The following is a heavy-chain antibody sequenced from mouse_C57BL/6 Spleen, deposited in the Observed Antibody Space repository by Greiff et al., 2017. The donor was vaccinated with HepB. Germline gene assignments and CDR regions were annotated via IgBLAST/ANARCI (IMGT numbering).Heavy chain of an antibody. CDR3: ARGVLGPLYYAMDY. CDR1: GFTFSDYG. Sequence: EVKLVESGGGLVKPGGSLKLSCAASGFTFSDYGMHWVRQAPEKGLEWVAYISSGSSTIYYADTVKGRFTISRDNAKNTLFLQMTSLRSEDTAMYYCARGVLGPLYYAMDYWGQGTSVTVSS. V-gene: IGHV5-17*01. D-gene: IGHD4-1*01. J-gene: IGHJ4*01. CDR2: ISSGSSTI.